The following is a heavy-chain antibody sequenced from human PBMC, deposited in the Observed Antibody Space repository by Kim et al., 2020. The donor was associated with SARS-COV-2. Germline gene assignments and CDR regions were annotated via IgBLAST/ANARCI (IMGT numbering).Heavy chain of an antibody. D-gene: IGHD6-13*01. J-gene: IGHJ6*02. CDR2: ISSSSSYI. Sequence: GGSLRLSCAASGFTFSSYSMNWVRQAPGKGLEWVSSISSSSSYIYYADSVKGRFTISRDNAKNSLYLQMNSLRAEDTAVYYCARDVYLYSSSWTPILTYYYYYGMDVWGQGTTVTVSS. CDR1: GFTFSSYS. V-gene: IGHV3-21*01. CDR3: ARDVYLYSSSWTPILTYYYYYGMDV.